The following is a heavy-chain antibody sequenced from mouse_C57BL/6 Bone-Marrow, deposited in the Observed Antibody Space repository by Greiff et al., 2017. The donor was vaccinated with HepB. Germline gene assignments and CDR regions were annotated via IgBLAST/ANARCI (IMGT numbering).Heavy chain of an antibody. Sequence: EVQLKESGPGLAKPSQTLSLTCSVTGYSITSDYWNWIRKFPGNKLEYMGYISYSGSTYYNPSLKSRISITRDTSKNQYYLQLNSVTTEDTATYYCARLGYYYGSSYDYYAMDYWGQGTSVTVSS. J-gene: IGHJ4*01. CDR2: ISYSGST. D-gene: IGHD1-1*01. CDR1: GYSITSDY. CDR3: ARLGYYYGSSYDYYAMDY. V-gene: IGHV3-8*01.